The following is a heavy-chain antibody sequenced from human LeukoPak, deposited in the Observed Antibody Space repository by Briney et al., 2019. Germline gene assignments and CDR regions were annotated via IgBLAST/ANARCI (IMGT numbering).Heavy chain of an antibody. CDR3: ARLDRADYSTSPVPYYNYYMNA. Sequence: GGSLRLSCAASGFSFSSYGMQWLRQSPGKGLEWVAVIWYDGSNKYYADSVKGRFTISRDNAQYLAYLQMNSLRAEDTAVYYCARLDRADYSTSPVPYYNYYMNAWDKGTTVIVSS. D-gene: IGHD6-13*01. J-gene: IGHJ6*03. V-gene: IGHV3-33*01. CDR2: IWYDGSNK. CDR1: GFSFSSYG.